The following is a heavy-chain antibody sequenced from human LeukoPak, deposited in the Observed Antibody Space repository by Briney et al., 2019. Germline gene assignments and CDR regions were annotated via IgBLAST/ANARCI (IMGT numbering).Heavy chain of an antibody. CDR1: GFSFISYG. V-gene: IGHV3-30*18. CDR3: AKRPSDYGDYVTYFDY. Sequence: GGSLRLSCAASGFSFISYGMHWVRQAPGKGLEWVGVISDDGRNKKYADSVKGRFTISRDNSKDALYLQMNSLRDEDTAVYYCAKRPSDYGDYVTYFDYWGQGTLVTVSS. D-gene: IGHD4-17*01. J-gene: IGHJ4*02. CDR2: ISDDGRNK.